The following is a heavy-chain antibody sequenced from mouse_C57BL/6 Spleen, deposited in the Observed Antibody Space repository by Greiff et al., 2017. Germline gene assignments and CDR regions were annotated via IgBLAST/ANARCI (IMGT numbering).Heavy chain of an antibody. V-gene: IGHV1-53*01. D-gene: IGHD1-1*01. J-gene: IGHJ2*01. Sequence: QVQLKESGTELVKPGASVKLSCKASGYTFTSYWMHWVKQRPGQGLEWIGNINPSNGGTNYNEKFKSKATLTVDKSSSTAYMQLSSLTSEDSAVYYCAREGYYGSSYFDYWGQGTTLTVSS. CDR3: AREGYYGSSYFDY. CDR2: INPSNGGT. CDR1: GYTFTSYW.